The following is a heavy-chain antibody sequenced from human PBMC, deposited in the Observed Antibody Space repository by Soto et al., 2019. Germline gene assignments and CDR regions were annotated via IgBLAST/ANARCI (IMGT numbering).Heavy chain of an antibody. J-gene: IGHJ6*02. CDR1: GFTFGDYA. CDR2: ISFDGSNE. Sequence: GGSLRLSCAASGFTFGDYAMHWVRQAPGKGLEWVAIISFDGSNEHYADSVQGRFTTSRDNSENTLYLQMNSLRADDTAVYYCARPAATVIFYSGMDVWGQGTTVTVSS. D-gene: IGHD4-17*01. V-gene: IGHV3-30-3*01. CDR3: ARPAATVIFYSGMDV.